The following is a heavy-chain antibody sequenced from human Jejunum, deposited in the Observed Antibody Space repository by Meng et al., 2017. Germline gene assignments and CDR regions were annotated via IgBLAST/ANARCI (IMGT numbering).Heavy chain of an antibody. CDR1: GFSFSNFV. Sequence: GESLKISCTAFGFSFSNFVMTWVRQAPGKGLEWVSAISGSGTTYYADSVKGRFTISSDTSKNTLYLQIDSLRTEDTAVYYCAKGVGAANYYFDYWGQGTLVTVSS. V-gene: IGHV3-23*01. CDR3: AKGVGAANYYFDY. D-gene: IGHD3-10*01. J-gene: IGHJ4*02. CDR2: ISGSGTT.